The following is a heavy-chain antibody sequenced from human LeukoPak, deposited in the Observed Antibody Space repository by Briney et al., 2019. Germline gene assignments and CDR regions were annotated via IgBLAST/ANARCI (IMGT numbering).Heavy chain of an antibody. J-gene: IGHJ6*02. D-gene: IGHD3-22*01. CDR3: ARHYYDSSGYDYGMDV. CDR1: GGSISSYY. V-gene: IGHV4-4*07. Sequence: SETLSLTCAVSGGSISSYYWSWIRQPAGKGLEWIGRIYTSGSTNYNPSLKSRVTISVDRSKNQFSLKLSSVTAADTAVYYCARHYYDSSGYDYGMDVWGQGTTVTVSS. CDR2: IYTSGST.